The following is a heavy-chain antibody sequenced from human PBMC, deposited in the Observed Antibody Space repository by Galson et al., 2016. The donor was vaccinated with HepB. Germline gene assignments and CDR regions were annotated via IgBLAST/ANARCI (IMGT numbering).Heavy chain of an antibody. J-gene: IGHJ6*02. Sequence: SVKVSCKASGGTFSSYVVSWVRQAPGQGLEWMGGIIPIFGTANYAQKFQGRVTITADESTSTAYMELSSLRSEDTAVYYCARDSGYDDYYYYGMDVWGQGTTVTVSS. CDR3: ARDSGYDDYYYYGMDV. CDR1: GGTFSSYV. D-gene: IGHD5-12*01. CDR2: IIPIFGTA. V-gene: IGHV1-69*13.